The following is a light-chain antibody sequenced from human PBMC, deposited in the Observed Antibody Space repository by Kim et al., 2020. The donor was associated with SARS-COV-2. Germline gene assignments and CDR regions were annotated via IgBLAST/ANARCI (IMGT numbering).Light chain of an antibody. CDR2: EDD. Sequence: EKTVTISCTRSSGSIANNYVQWYQQRPGQSPTNMIYEDDQRPSGVPDRFSGSIDLSYNSASLTISGLKTEDEADYYCQSYGTSRVFGGGTKVTVL. V-gene: IGLV6-57*01. CDR1: SGSIANNY. CDR3: QSYGTSRV. J-gene: IGLJ2*01.